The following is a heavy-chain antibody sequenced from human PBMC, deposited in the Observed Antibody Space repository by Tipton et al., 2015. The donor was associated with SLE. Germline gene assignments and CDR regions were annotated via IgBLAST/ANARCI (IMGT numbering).Heavy chain of an antibody. Sequence: SLRLSCAASGFTFDDYAMHWVRQEPGKGLEWVSAISWNSGDLAYADSVKGRFSISRDNAKNSLYLQMNSLRTEDTASYYCVKDTRSAAVGFAFDIWGQGTMVTVSS. CDR1: GFTFDDYA. J-gene: IGHJ3*02. CDR2: ISWNSGDL. V-gene: IGHV3-9*01. CDR3: VKDTRSAAVGFAFDI. D-gene: IGHD6-13*01.